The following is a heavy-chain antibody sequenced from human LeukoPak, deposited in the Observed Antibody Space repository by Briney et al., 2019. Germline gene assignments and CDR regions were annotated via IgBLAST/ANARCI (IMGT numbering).Heavy chain of an antibody. CDR2: ISRSTTTI. D-gene: IGHD3-10*01. CDR1: GFTFSSFE. J-gene: IGHJ4*02. CDR3: ARDRGLFDY. V-gene: IGHV3-48*03. Sequence: GGSLRLSCAASGFTFSSFEMNWVRQAPGKGLEWVSYISRSTTTIYYADSVKGRFTISRDNAKNSLYLQMNSLRAEDTAVYYCARDRGLFDYWGQGTLVTVSS.